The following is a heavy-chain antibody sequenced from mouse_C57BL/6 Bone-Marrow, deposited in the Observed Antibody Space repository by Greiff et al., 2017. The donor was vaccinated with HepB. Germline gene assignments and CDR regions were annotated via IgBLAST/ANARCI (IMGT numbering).Heavy chain of an antibody. D-gene: IGHD1-1*01. Sequence: QVQLQQSGPGLVQPSQSLSITCTVSGFSLTSYGVHWVRQSPGKGLEWRGVIWSGGSTDYNAPFISRLSISKDNSKSQVFFKMNSLQADDTAIYYCARNYYGGYFDVWGTGTTVTVSS. V-gene: IGHV2-2*01. CDR2: IWSGGST. CDR1: GFSLTSYG. J-gene: IGHJ1*03. CDR3: ARNYYGGYFDV.